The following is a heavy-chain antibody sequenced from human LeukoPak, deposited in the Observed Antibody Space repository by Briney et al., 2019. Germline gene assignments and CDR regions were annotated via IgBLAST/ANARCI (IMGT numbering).Heavy chain of an antibody. Sequence: PGGSLRLSCAASGFTFSSYAMHWVRQAPGKGLEWVAVISYDGSNKYYADSVKGRFTISRDNSKNTLYLQMNSLRAEDTAVYYCARDWDGCNQYYFDYWGQGTLVTVSS. CDR1: GFTFSSYA. V-gene: IGHV3-30-3*01. CDR3: ARDWDGCNQYYFDY. D-gene: IGHD5-24*01. CDR2: ISYDGSNK. J-gene: IGHJ4*02.